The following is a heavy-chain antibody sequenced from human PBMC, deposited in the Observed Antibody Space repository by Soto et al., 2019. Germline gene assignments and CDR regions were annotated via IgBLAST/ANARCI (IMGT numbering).Heavy chain of an antibody. V-gene: IGHV1-8*01. Sequence: ASVKVSCKASGYTFTSYDINWVRQATGQGLEWMGWMNPNSGNTGYAQKFQGRVTMTRNTSISTAYMELSSLRSEDTAVYYCARAETIFGVVLNWFDPWGQGILVTVSS. CDR3: ARAETIFGVVLNWFDP. J-gene: IGHJ5*02. D-gene: IGHD3-3*01. CDR2: MNPNSGNT. CDR1: GYTFTSYD.